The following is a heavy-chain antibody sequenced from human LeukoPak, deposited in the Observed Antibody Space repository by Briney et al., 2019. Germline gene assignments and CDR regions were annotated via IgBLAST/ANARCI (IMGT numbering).Heavy chain of an antibody. CDR1: GYSISSGYY. CDR3: ARLYCYDSSGYLV. J-gene: IGHJ4*02. V-gene: IGHV4-38-2*01. Sequence: SETLSLTCAVSGYSISSGYYWGWIRKPPGKGLEWIGSIYHSGSTYYNPSLKSRVTISVDTSKNQFSLKLSSVTAADTAVYYCARLYCYDSSGYLVWGQGTLVTVSS. CDR2: IYHSGST. D-gene: IGHD3-22*01.